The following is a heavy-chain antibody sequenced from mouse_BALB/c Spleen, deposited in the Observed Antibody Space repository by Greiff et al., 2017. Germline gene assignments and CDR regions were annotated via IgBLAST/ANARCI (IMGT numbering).Heavy chain of an antibody. D-gene: IGHD2-1*01. CDR3: TRDYGNYGYFDV. CDR2: ISSGGSYT. V-gene: IGHV5-6-4*01. Sequence: EVHLVESGGGLVKPGGSLKLSCAASGFTFSSYTMSWVRQTPEKRLEWVATISSGGSYTYYPDSVKGRFTISRDNAKNTLYLQMSSLKSEDTAMYYCTRDYGNYGYFDVWGAGTTVTVSS. J-gene: IGHJ1*01. CDR1: GFTFSSYT.